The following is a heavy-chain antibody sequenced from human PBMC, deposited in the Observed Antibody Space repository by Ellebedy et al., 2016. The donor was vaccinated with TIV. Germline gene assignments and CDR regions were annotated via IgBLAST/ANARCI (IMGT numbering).Heavy chain of an antibody. D-gene: IGHD1-26*01. Sequence: GESLKISXAASGFTFSSYAMSWVRQAPGKGLEWVSAISGSGGSTYYADSVKGRFTISRDNAKNSLYLQMNSLRAEDTAVYYCARVRLSGSYFGYWGQGTLVTVSS. CDR2: ISGSGGST. CDR3: ARVRLSGSYFGY. J-gene: IGHJ4*02. CDR1: GFTFSSYA. V-gene: IGHV3-23*01.